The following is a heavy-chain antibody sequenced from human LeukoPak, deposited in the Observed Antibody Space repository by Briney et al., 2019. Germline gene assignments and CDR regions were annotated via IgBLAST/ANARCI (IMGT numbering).Heavy chain of an antibody. CDR1: GFTFSSYS. CDR2: ISSSSSYI. D-gene: IGHD3-10*01. J-gene: IGHJ6*02. V-gene: IGHV3-21*01. Sequence: GGSLRLSCAASGFTFSSYSMNWVRQAPGKGLEWVSSISSSSSYIYYADSVKGRFTISRDNAKNSLYLQMNSLRAEDTAVYYCARDLLVKDTVWFGELFSYYYYGMDVWGQGTTVTVSS. CDR3: ARDLLVKDTVWFGELFSYYYYGMDV.